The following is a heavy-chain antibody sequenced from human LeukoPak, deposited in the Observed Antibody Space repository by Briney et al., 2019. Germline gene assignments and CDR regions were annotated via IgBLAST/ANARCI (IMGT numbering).Heavy chain of an antibody. CDR2: INPNSGGT. D-gene: IGHD3-3*01. CDR1: GYTFTGYY. Sequence: APVKVSCKASGYTFTGYYMHWVRQAPGQGLEWMGRINPNSGGTNYAQKFQGRVTMTRDTSISTAYMELSRLRSDDTAVYYCARDFYPTKAFWSGYSRDAFDIWGQGAMVTVSS. J-gene: IGHJ3*02. CDR3: ARDFYPTKAFWSGYSRDAFDI. V-gene: IGHV1-2*06.